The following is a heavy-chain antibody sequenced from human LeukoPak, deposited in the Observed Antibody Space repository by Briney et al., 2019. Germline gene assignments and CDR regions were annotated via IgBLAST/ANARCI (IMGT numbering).Heavy chain of an antibody. CDR3: ARELNWFDP. Sequence: ASVKVSCKASGYTFTSYGISWVRQAPGQGLEWMGGIIPIFGTANYAQKFQGRVTITADESTSTAYMELSSLRSDDTAVYYCARELNWFDPWGQGTLVTVSS. CDR1: GYTFTSYG. V-gene: IGHV1-69*13. J-gene: IGHJ5*02. CDR2: IIPIFGTA.